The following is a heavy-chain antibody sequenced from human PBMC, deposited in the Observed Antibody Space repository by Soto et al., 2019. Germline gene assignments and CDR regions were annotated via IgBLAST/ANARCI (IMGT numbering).Heavy chain of an antibody. D-gene: IGHD6-19*01. CDR2: VSHDGRNT. V-gene: IGHV3-30*18. Sequence: VQLVESGGGVVQPGRALRLSCAASGFAFGDYAMHWVRQAPGKGLEWVAVVSHDGRNTHYADSVKGRFTISRDSSKNTVSLEMTSLRAEDTAVYYCAKGGRQWLVTSDFNYWGQGALVTVSS. J-gene: IGHJ4*02. CDR3: AKGGRQWLVTSDFNY. CDR1: GFAFGDYA.